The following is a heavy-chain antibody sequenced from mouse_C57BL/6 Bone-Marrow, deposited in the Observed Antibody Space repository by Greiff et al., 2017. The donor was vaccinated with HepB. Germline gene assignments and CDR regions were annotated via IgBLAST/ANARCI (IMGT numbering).Heavy chain of an antibody. D-gene: IGHD2-3*01. Sequence: QVQLKQSGAELVRPGASVTLSCKASGYTFTDYEMHWVKQTPVHGLEWIGAIDPETGGTAYNQKFKGKAILTADKSSSTAYMELRSLTSEDSAVYYCTRHGYYYFDYWGQGTTLTVSS. CDR1: GYTFTDYE. J-gene: IGHJ2*01. V-gene: IGHV1-15*01. CDR2: IDPETGGT. CDR3: TRHGYYYFDY.